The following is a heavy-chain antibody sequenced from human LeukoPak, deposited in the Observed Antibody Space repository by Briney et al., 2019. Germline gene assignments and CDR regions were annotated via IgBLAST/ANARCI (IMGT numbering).Heavy chain of an antibody. CDR2: ISSSSSTI. J-gene: IGHJ4*02. CDR3: AVSYSSGWGAFGY. Sequence: PGGSLRLSCAASGFTFSSYSMNWVRQAPGKGLEWISYISSSSSTIYYADSVKGRFTISRDNAKNSLYLQMNSLRAEDTAVYYCAVSYSSGWGAFGYWGQGTLVTVSS. D-gene: IGHD6-19*01. CDR1: GFTFSSYS. V-gene: IGHV3-48*01.